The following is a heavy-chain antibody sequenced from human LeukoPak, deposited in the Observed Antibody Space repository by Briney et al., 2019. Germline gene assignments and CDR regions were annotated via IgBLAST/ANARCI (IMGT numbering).Heavy chain of an antibody. CDR1: GGSISSGGYY. J-gene: IGHJ5*02. V-gene: IGHV4-61*08. D-gene: IGHD3-9*01. CDR2: IYYSGST. CDR3: ARSNYDILTGYHYNWFDP. Sequence: SETLSLTCTVSGGSISSGGYYWSWIRQHPGKGLEWIGYIYYSGSTNYNPSLKSRVTISVDTSKNQFSLKLSSVTAADTAVYYCARSNYDILTGYHYNWFDPWGQGTLVTVSP.